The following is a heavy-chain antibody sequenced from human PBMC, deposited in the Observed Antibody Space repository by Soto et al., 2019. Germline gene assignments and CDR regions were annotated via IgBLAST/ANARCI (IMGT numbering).Heavy chain of an antibody. D-gene: IGHD3-22*01. J-gene: IGHJ4*02. CDR2: ISGSGGST. CDR1: GFTFSSYA. Sequence: EVQLLESGGGLVQPGGSLRLSCAASGFTFSSYAMSWVRQAPGKGLEWVSAISGSGGSTYYADSVKGRFTISRDNSKNTLYLQMTSLRAEDTAVYYCAKDKLTRYYDSSGYYGYWGQGTLVTVSS. CDR3: AKDKLTRYYDSSGYYGY. V-gene: IGHV3-23*01.